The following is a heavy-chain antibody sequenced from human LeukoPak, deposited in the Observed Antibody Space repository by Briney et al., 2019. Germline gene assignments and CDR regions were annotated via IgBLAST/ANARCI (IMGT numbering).Heavy chain of an antibody. D-gene: IGHD3-10*01. CDR1: GYTFTSYG. Sequence: ASVKVSCKTSGYTFTSYGINWVRQATGQGLEWMGWMNPNSGNTGYAQKFQGRVTMTRNTSISTAYMELSSLRSEDTAVYYCARFTGRGVSNDYWGQGTLVTVSA. J-gene: IGHJ4*02. CDR2: MNPNSGNT. V-gene: IGHV1-8*02. CDR3: ARFTGRGVSNDY.